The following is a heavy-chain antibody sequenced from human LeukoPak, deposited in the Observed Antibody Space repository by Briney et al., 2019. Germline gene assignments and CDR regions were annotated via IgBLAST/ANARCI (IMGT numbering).Heavy chain of an antibody. CDR1: GFTFSSYT. V-gene: IGHV3-21*01. Sequence: GGSLRLSCAASGFTFSSYTMSWVRQAPGKGLEWVSVISGGSNHIQYADSVKGRITISRDNAKNSLYLQMNSLRAEDTAVYYCARDLPHCSGGSCYARWFDSWGQGTLVTVSS. CDR2: ISGGSNHI. CDR3: ARDLPHCSGGSCYARWFDS. J-gene: IGHJ5*01. D-gene: IGHD2-15*01.